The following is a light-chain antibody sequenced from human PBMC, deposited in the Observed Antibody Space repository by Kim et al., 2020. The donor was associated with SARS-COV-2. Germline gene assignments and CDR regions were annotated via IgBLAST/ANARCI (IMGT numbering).Light chain of an antibody. Sequence: LGQTGRITCQGDSLRSYYASWYQQKPGQAPVPVIYGKNNRPSGIPDRFSGSSSGNTASLTITGAQAEDEADYYCNSRDSSGNHLVVFGGGTQLTVL. CDR2: GKN. V-gene: IGLV3-19*01. CDR1: SLRSYY. J-gene: IGLJ2*01. CDR3: NSRDSSGNHLVV.